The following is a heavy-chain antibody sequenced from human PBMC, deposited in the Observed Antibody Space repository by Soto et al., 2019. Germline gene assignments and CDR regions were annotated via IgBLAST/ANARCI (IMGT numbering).Heavy chain of an antibody. CDR1: RYTYTNLY. V-gene: IGHV1-46*01. CDR3: ARSQVGRPLDV. Sequence: SVKASSKAPRYTYTNLYLYWLRQAPGQGLEWMGIINPSGGSTTYPQEFQGRVTMTRDTSTSTVHMELITLRSEDTAVYYCARSQVGRPLDVWGPGTTVTVSS. J-gene: IGHJ6*02. CDR2: INPSGGST. D-gene: IGHD1-26*01.